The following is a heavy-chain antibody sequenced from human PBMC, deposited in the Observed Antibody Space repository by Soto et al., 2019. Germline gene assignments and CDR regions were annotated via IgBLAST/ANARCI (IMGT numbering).Heavy chain of an antibody. Sequence: NPSETLSLTCTVSDGSISSYYWSWIRQPPGKGLEWIGYIYYSGSTNYNPSLKSRVTISVDTSKNQFSLKLSSVTAADTAVYYCARVHPAYYDSSGYYPNWFDPWGQGTLVTVSS. D-gene: IGHD3-22*01. J-gene: IGHJ5*02. CDR2: IYYSGST. CDR3: ARVHPAYYDSSGYYPNWFDP. V-gene: IGHV4-59*01. CDR1: DGSISSYY.